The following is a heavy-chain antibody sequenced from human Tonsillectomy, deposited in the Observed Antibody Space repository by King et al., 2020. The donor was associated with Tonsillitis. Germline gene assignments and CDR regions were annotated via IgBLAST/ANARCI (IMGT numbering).Heavy chain of an antibody. V-gene: IGHV3-30*18. Sequence: VQLVESGGGVVQPGRSLRLSCVASGFTFSSYDMHWVRQAPGKGLEWVAVTSFDGYNKDYADSVKGRFTISRDNSKNTLYLQMNSLRGDDTAVYYCAKVEGRTAATAWYFDLWGRGTLVTASS. CDR3: AKVEGRTAATAWYFDL. CDR2: TSFDGYNK. CDR1: GFTFSSYD. J-gene: IGHJ2*01. D-gene: IGHD6-13*01.